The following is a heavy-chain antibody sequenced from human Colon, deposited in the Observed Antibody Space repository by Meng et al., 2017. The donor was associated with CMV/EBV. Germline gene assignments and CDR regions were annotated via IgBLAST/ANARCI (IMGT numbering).Heavy chain of an antibody. CDR2: ITRNSGRT. CDR1: GFTFDDYA. CDR3: AKDISPVGGSTGYHGMDV. J-gene: IGHJ6*02. V-gene: IGHV3-9*01. Sequence: SLKISCAASGFTFDDYAMHWVRQVPGKGLEWVSSITRNSGRTGYVDSVEGRFTISRDNAKNSLYLQMNGLRDEDNGLYYCAKDISPVGGSTGYHGMDVWGQGTTVPSP. D-gene: IGHD1-7*01.